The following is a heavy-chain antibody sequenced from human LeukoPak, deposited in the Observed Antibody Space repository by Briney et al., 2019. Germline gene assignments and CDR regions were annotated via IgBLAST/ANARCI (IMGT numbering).Heavy chain of an antibody. CDR3: ARRDGRAFDI. D-gene: IGHD2-21*02. J-gene: IGHJ3*02. CDR1: GYGFNIYW. CDR2: IYPAGSDT. V-gene: IGHV5-51*01. Sequence: PWEALKISCKGSGYGFNIYWIGWVRQMPGKGLEWMGIIYPAGSDTRYSPSFQGQVTISADKSISTAYLQWSSLKASDTAMYYCARRDGRAFDIWGQGTTVTVSS.